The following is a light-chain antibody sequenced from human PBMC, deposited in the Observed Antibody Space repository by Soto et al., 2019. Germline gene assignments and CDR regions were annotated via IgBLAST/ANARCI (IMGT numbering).Light chain of an antibody. V-gene: IGKV3-20*01. J-gene: IGKJ2*01. CDR1: QSVSSSY. CDR3: QQYCSSPYT. Sequence: EIVLTQSPGTLSLSPGERATLSCRASQSVSSSYLAWYQQKPGQAPRLLIYGASSRATGIPDRFSGSGSGTDFTLTISRLEPEDFAVNYWQQYCSSPYTFGQGTQLEIK. CDR2: GAS.